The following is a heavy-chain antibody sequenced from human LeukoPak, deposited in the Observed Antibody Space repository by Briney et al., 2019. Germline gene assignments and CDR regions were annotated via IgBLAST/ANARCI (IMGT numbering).Heavy chain of an antibody. CDR2: IYYSGST. CDR3: ARVMVAAAGTAEYFQH. Sequence: SETLSLTCTVSGGSISSGSYYWSWIRQPPGKGLEWIGYIYYSGSTNYNPSLKSRVTISVDTSKNQFSLKLSSVTAADTAVYYCARVMVAAAGTAEYFQHWGQGTLVTVSS. CDR1: GGSISSGSYY. V-gene: IGHV4-61*01. D-gene: IGHD6-13*01. J-gene: IGHJ1*01.